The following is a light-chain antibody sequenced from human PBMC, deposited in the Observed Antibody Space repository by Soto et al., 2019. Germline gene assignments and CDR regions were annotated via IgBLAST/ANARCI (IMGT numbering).Light chain of an antibody. V-gene: IGKV3-11*01. CDR2: DSS. J-gene: IGKJ2*01. CDR3: QQRSNWAPYT. CDR1: QSFSSY. Sequence: EIVLTQSPATLSLSPGERATLSCRASQSFSSYLAWYQQKPGQAPRLLLYDSSNRATGIPARFSGSGSGTDFTLTISSLEPEDFAVYYCQQRSNWAPYTFGQGTKLEIK.